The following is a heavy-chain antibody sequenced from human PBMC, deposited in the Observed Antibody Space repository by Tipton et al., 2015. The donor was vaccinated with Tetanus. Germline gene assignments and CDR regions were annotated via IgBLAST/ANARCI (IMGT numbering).Heavy chain of an antibody. V-gene: IGHV4-31*03. CDR3: ARDTYMVRGVIKRVAFDI. J-gene: IGHJ3*02. CDR2: IYYSGST. Sequence: TLSLTCTVSGGSISSGGYYWSWIRQHPGKGLEWIGYIYYSGSTYYKPSLKSRVTISVDKSKNQFSLKLSSVTAADTAVYYCARDTYMVRGVIKRVAFDIWGQGTMVSVSS. CDR1: GGSISSGGYY. D-gene: IGHD3-10*01.